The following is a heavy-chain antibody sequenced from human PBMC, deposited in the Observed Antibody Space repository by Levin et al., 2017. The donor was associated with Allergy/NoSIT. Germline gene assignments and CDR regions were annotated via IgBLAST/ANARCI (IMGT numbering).Heavy chain of an antibody. J-gene: IGHJ4*02. CDR3: ARVPPADY. CDR1: GFPVSNNY. V-gene: IGHV3-66*01. Sequence: LSLTCAASGFPVSNNYMTWVRQAPGKGLGWVSIIYYDDTTNYADSVKDRFIISRDTSKDTVYLQMNTLRAEDTAVYYCARVPPADYWGQGILVTVSS. CDR2: IYYDDTT.